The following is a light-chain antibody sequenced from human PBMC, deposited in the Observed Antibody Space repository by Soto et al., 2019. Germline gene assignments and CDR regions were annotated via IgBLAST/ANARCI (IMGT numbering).Light chain of an antibody. CDR1: QNIIKS. V-gene: IGKV1-39*01. CDR3: QQSFIKPWT. J-gene: IGKJ1*01. CDR2: TAS. Sequence: DIQMTHSPSSLSASVGDKITITCRASQNIIKSLNWYQHKPGKAPKLLINTASSLQSEVPSRFSGSGSGTDFSLTISSLQPEDFATYFCQQSFIKPWTFGQGTKVDTK.